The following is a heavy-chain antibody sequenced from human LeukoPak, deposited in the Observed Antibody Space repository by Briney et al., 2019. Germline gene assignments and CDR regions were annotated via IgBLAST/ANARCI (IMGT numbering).Heavy chain of an antibody. Sequence: SETLSLTCTVSGGSISSYYWSWIRQPPGKGLEWIGYIYYSGSTNYNPSLKSRVTISVDTSKNQFSLKLSSVTAADTAVYYCARDVRYFDWLSQPTYYGMDVWGQGTTVTVSS. V-gene: IGHV4-59*01. CDR2: IYYSGST. D-gene: IGHD3-9*01. J-gene: IGHJ6*02. CDR1: GGSISSYY. CDR3: ARDVRYFDWLSQPTYYGMDV.